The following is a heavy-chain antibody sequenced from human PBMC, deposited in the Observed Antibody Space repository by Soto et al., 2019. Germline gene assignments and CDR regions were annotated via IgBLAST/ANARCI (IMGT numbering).Heavy chain of an antibody. J-gene: IGHJ4*02. CDR1: GDTFTFFS. V-gene: IGHV1-69*02. CDR2: INPILSMS. D-gene: IGHD3-10*01. CDR3: ASSYGSGYRAFDY. Sequence: SVKVSCKASGDTFTFFSINWVRQAPGLGLEWMGRINPILSMSNYAQRFQGRVTMTADKSTSTAYMELSSLRSEDTAMYYCASSYGSGYRAFDYWGQGALVTVSS.